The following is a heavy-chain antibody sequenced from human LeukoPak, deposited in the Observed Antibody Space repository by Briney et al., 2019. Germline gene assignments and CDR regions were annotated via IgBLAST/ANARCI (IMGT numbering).Heavy chain of an antibody. V-gene: IGHV3-7*01. J-gene: IGHJ4*02. CDR3: ARASQWLVTPDGLDY. CDR2: IKQDGSEK. D-gene: IGHD6-19*01. CDR1: GFTFSSYW. Sequence: PGGSLRLSCAASGFTFSSYWMSWVRQAPGKGLEWVANIKQDGSEKYYVDSVKGRFTISRDNAKNSLYLQMNSLRAEDTAVYDCARASQWLVTPDGLDYWGQGTLVTVSS.